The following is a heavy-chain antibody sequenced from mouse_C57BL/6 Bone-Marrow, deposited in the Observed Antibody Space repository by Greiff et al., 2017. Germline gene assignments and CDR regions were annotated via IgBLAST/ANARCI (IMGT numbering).Heavy chain of an antibody. D-gene: IGHD1-1*01. Sequence: EVQLVESGEGLVKPGGSLKLSCAASGFTFSSYAMSWVRQTPEKRLEWVAYISSGGDYIYYADTVKGRFTISRDNARNTLYLQMSSLKSEDAAMYYCTRDPAVVGMDYWGQGTSVTVSS. CDR2: ISSGGDYI. CDR3: TRDPAVVGMDY. J-gene: IGHJ4*01. V-gene: IGHV5-9-1*02. CDR1: GFTFSSYA.